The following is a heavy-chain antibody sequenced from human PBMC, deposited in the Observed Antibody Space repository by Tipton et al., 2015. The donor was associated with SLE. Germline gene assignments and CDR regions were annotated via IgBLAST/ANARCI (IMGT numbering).Heavy chain of an antibody. CDR2: ISSNGGST. D-gene: IGHD6-13*01. J-gene: IGHJ3*02. Sequence: GSLRLSCAASGFTFSSYAMHWVRQAPGKGLEYVSAISSNGGSTYYANSVKGRFTISRDNSKNTLYLQMGSLRAEDMAVYYCARKGGQQLVRGAFDIWGQGTMVTVSS. CDR1: GFTFSSYA. CDR3: ARKGGQQLVRGAFDI. V-gene: IGHV3-64*01.